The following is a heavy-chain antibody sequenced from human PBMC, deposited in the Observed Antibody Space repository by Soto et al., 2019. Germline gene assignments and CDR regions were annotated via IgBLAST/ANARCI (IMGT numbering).Heavy chain of an antibody. CDR3: AREDWSAYHQDF. CDR2: IDSSSNTI. CDR1: GFGFSAYE. J-gene: IGHJ4*02. Sequence: GGSLRLSCAASGFGFSAYEMTWVRQAPGKGLEWLSYIDSSSNTIYYADSVQGRFTISRDNAKRSLYLQMNSLRPEDTAVYICAREDWSAYHQDFWGQGVLVTVSS. D-gene: IGHD3-3*01. V-gene: IGHV3-48*03.